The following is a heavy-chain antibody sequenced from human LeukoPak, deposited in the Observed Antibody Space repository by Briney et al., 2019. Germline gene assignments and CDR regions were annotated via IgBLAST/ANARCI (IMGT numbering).Heavy chain of an antibody. Sequence: GGSLRLSCAASVFTFSSYVMTWVRQAPGKGLECVSDIIGSGNNAYYADSVKGRFTISRDNSKSTLYLQMNSLRAEDTAVYYCAKMKVGGPPLTTRTYGMDVWGQGTTVTVSS. J-gene: IGHJ6*02. CDR1: VFTFSSYV. CDR2: IIGSGNNA. D-gene: IGHD2-15*01. V-gene: IGHV3-23*01. CDR3: AKMKVGGPPLTTRTYGMDV.